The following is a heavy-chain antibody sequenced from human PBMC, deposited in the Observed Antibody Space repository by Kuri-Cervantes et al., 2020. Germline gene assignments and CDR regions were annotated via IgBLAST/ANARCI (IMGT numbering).Heavy chain of an antibody. D-gene: IGHD1-1*01. Sequence: GESLKISCEASGFTFSSYAMSWARQAPGKGLEWVSYISSSGSTIYYADSVKGRFTISRDNGKNSLYLQMNSLRAEDTAVYYCARVRGGTYFDLWGQGTLVTVSS. CDR2: ISSSGSTI. J-gene: IGHJ4*02. CDR1: GFTFSSYA. CDR3: ARVRGGTYFDL. V-gene: IGHV3-48*01.